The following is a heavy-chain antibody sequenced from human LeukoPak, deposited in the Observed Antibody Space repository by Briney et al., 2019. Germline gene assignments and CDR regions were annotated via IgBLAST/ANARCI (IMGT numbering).Heavy chain of an antibody. CDR3: ARGDPSYGSGSYSDY. CDR1: GFTFSTYS. J-gene: IGHJ4*02. D-gene: IGHD3-10*01. Sequence: SGGSLRLSCAASGFTFSTYSMNWVRQAPGRGLEWVSSITTSTTVPRIFYADSVTGRFTISRDNADNSLFLQMNSLRAEDTAGYYCARGDPSYGSGSYSDYWGQGTLVTVSS. V-gene: IGHV3-21*01. CDR2: ITTSTTVPRI.